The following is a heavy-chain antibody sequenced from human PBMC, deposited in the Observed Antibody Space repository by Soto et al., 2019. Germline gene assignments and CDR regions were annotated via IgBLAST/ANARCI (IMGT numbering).Heavy chain of an antibody. CDR2: ISDGINK. V-gene: IGHV3-11*04. Sequence: GGSLRLSCAASGFTFSDYYMSWIRQAPGKGLEWLSYISDGINKYYADSVKGRFTFSRDNSKNTLYLQVNSLRPEDTAVYYCARGGDYTYYYFDYWGQGTTVTVSS. CDR1: GFTFSDYY. J-gene: IGHJ4*03. CDR3: ARGGDYTYYYFDY. D-gene: IGHD4-17*01.